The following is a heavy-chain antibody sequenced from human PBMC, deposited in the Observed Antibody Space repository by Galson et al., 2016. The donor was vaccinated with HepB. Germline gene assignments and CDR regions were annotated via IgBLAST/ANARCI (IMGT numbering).Heavy chain of an antibody. V-gene: IGHV3-33*01. CDR1: GFPFSSYG. Sequence: SLRLSCAASGFPFSSYGMHWDRQAPGKGLEWVGFIWYDGSNNFYEDSVKGRFTISRDNSKNTLYLQMNSLRAEDTSVYYCARDARPRQPHYYGMDVWGQGTTVTVSS. D-gene: IGHD1-1*01. CDR2: IWYDGSNN. CDR3: ARDARPRQPHYYGMDV. J-gene: IGHJ6*02.